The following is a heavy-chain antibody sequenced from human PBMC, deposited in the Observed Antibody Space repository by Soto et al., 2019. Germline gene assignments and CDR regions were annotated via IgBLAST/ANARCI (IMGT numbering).Heavy chain of an antibody. J-gene: IGHJ4*02. V-gene: IGHV3-30*18. D-gene: IGHD6-19*01. CDR1: GFTFRTNA. CDR3: AKNGYSSGWYGDY. Sequence: QVQLVESGGGVVQPGRSLRLPCAASGFTFRTNAMHWVRQAPGKGLEWVAVISYDGNNKYYADSVKGRFTISRDNSKNTLYLQMNSLRAEDTAVYYCAKNGYSSGWYGDYWGQGTLVTVSS. CDR2: ISYDGNNK.